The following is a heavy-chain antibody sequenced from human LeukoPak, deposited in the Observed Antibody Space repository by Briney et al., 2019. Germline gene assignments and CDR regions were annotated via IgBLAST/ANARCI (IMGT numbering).Heavy chain of an antibody. CDR3: ARVPLRFLEPFDY. D-gene: IGHD3-3*01. V-gene: IGHV4-34*01. J-gene: IGHJ4*02. CDR1: GGSFIGFY. CDR2: INHSGGA. Sequence: PSETLSLTCAVYGGSFIGFYWSWIRQPPGKGLEWIGEINHSGGANYNPSLKSRVTISADTSKSQFSLKLGSVTAADTAVYYCARVPLRFLEPFDYWGQGTLVTVSS.